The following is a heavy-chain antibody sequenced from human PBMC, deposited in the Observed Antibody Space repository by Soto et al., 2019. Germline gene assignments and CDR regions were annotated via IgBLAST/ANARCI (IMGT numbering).Heavy chain of an antibody. CDR3: ASIAAAGNNGYYYGMDV. D-gene: IGHD6-13*01. CDR1: GGSFSGYY. J-gene: IGHJ6*02. Sequence: SETLSLTCTVYGGSFSGYYWSWIRQPPGKGLEWIGEIHHSGSTNYNPSLKSRVTISVDTSKNQFSLKLSSVTAADTAVYYCASIAAAGNNGYYYGMDVWGQGTTVTVSS. CDR2: IHHSGST. V-gene: IGHV4-34*01.